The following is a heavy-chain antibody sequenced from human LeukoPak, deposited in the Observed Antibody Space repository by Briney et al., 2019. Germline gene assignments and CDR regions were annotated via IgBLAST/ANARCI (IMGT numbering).Heavy chain of an antibody. V-gene: IGHV3-53*01. CDR1: GFTVSSNY. J-gene: IGHJ3*02. Sequence: PGGSLRLSCAASGFTVSSNYMSWVRQAPGKGLEWVSVIYSGGSTYYADSVKGRFTISRDNSKNTLYLQMNSLTAEDTAVYYCARVGVVLAAIPDGFDIWGQGTMVTVSS. D-gene: IGHD2-2*01. CDR2: IYSGGST. CDR3: ARVGVVLAAIPDGFDI.